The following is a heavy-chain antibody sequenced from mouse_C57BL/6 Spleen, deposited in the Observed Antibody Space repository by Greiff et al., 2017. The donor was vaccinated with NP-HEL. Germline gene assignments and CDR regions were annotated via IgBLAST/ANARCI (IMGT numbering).Heavy chain of an antibody. CDR3: ARSRPIYYGYDVGFAY. J-gene: IGHJ3*01. CDR2: ILPGSGST. D-gene: IGHD2-2*01. CDR1: GYTFTGYW. Sequence: VQLKESGAELMKPGASVKLSCKATGYTFTGYWIEWVKQRPGHGLEWIGEILPGSGSTNYNEKFKGKATFTADTSSNTAYMQLSSLTTEDSAIYYCARSRPIYYGYDVGFAYWGQGTLVTVSA. V-gene: IGHV1-9*01.